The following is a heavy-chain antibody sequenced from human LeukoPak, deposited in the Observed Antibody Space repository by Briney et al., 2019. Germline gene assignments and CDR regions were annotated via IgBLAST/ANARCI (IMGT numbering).Heavy chain of an antibody. CDR3: ARDPVTTISRTFCWFDP. V-gene: IGHV7-4-1*02. CDR2: INTNTGNP. D-gene: IGHD4-17*01. CDR1: GYTFTSYA. J-gene: IGHJ5*02. Sequence: GASVKVSCKASGYTFTSYAMNWVRQAPGQGLEWMGWINTNTGNPTYAQGFTGRFVFSLDTSVSTAYLQISSLKAEDTAVYYCARDPVTTISRTFCWFDPWGQGTLVTVSS.